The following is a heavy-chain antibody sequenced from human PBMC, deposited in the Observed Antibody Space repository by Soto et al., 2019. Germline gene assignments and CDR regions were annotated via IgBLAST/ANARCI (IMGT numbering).Heavy chain of an antibody. CDR2: IYYSGST. D-gene: IGHD6-6*01. Sequence: QVQLQESGPGLVKPSETLSLTCTVSGGSISSYYWSWIRQPPGKGLEWIGYIYYSGSTNYNPSRKSRVTISVDTSKNQFSLKLSSVTAADTAVYYCARSPTYLKSSIAAPDYWGQGTLVTVSS. J-gene: IGHJ4*02. CDR3: ARSPTYLKSSIAAPDY. V-gene: IGHV4-59*01. CDR1: GGSISSYY.